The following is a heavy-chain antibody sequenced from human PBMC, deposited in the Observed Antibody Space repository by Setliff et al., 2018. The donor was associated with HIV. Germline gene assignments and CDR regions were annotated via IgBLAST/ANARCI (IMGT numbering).Heavy chain of an antibody. CDR2: INPDNGNT. Sequence: GASVKVSCKASGDNFTSYTFHWVRQAPGQTPEWMGWINPDNGNTQYSQKFRGRVTMTRDTSANTVFMQMSSLRSEDTSIFYCAMTKMIYYFDIWGQGTLVTVSS. CDR1: GDNFTSYT. V-gene: IGHV1-3*01. CDR3: AMTKMIYYFDI. J-gene: IGHJ3*02. D-gene: IGHD1-26*01.